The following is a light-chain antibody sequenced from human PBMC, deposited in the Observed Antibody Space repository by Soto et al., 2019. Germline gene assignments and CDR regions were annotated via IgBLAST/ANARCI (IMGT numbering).Light chain of an antibody. CDR3: QQYGSSPLT. CDR2: GAS. V-gene: IGKV3-20*01. CDR1: QSVSSSY. Sequence: EIALTQSPGTLSLSPGERATLSCRASQSVSSSYLAWYQQKPGQAPRLLIYGASSRATGIPDRFSGSGSGTDFTLTISRLEPEDFAVYYCQQYGSSPLTFGGRTKVEIK. J-gene: IGKJ4*01.